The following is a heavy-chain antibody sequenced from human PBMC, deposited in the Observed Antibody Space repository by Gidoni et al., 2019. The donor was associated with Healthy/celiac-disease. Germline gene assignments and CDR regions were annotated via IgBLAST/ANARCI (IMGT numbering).Heavy chain of an antibody. CDR3: ASSPSSSWPGFDY. D-gene: IGHD6-13*01. J-gene: IGHJ4*02. V-gene: IGHV4-39*01. CDR2: IYYSGST. Sequence: QLQLQESGPGLVKPSETLSLTCTVSGCSISSSSYYWGWIRQPPGKGLEWIGSIYYSGSTYYNPSLKSRVTISVDTSKNQFSLKLSSVTAADTAVYYCASSPSSSWPGFDYWGQGTLVTVSS. CDR1: GCSISSSSYY.